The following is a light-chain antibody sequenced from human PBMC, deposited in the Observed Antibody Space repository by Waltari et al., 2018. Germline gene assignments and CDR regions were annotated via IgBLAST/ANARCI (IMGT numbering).Light chain of an antibody. CDR3: QQYNSYPAT. CDR1: PSIGRW. V-gene: IGKV1-5*03. Sequence: DIHMTQSPSTLSASVGDRVTITCRASPSIGRWLAWYQQTPGKAPRLRIYMASTLENGVPSRFSGSGSGTEFTLTISSLQPDDFATYYCQQYNSYPATFGQGTKLESK. CDR2: MAS. J-gene: IGKJ2*01.